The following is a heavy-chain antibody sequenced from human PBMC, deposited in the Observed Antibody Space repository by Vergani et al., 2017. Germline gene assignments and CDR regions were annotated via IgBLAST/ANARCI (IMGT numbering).Heavy chain of an antibody. Sequence: EVQLVESGGGLVKPGGSLRLSCAASGFTFSSCSMNWVRQAPGKGLEWVSSISRSSSYIYYADSVKGRFTISRDNAKNSLYLQMNSLRAEDTAVYYCARGWYCSSTSCYQGVMDVWGKGTTVTVSS. V-gene: IGHV3-21*01. CDR2: ISRSSSYI. CDR3: ARGWYCSSTSCYQGVMDV. CDR1: GFTFSSCS. J-gene: IGHJ6*03. D-gene: IGHD2-2*01.